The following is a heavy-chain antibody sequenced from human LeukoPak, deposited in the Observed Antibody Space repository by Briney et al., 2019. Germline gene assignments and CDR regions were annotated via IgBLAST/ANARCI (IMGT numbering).Heavy chain of an antibody. CDR2: ISGSGGNT. V-gene: IGHV3-23*01. CDR3: AKIWNPITMVRGVIDY. D-gene: IGHD3-10*01. CDR1: GFTFNNYG. J-gene: IGHJ4*02. Sequence: GGTLRLSCAASGFTFNNYGMSWVRQAPGKGLEWVPGISGSGGNTYYRDSVKGRFTISRDNFKNTLHLQMNSLRAEDTAVYYCAKIWNPITMVRGVIDYWGQGTLVTVSS.